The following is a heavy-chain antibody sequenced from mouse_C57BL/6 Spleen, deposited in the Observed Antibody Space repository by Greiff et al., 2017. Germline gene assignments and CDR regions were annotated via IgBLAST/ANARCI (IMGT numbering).Heavy chain of an antibody. J-gene: IGHJ2*01. D-gene: IGHD3-2*01. CDR2: IYPGSGST. V-gene: IGHV1-55*01. CDR1: GYTFTSYW. Sequence: QVHVKQPGAELVKPGASVKMSCKASGYTFTSYWITWVKQRPGQGLEWIGDIYPGSGSTNYNEKFKSKATLTVDTSSSTAYMQLSSLTSEDSAVYYCARTDSDYWGQGTTLTVSA. CDR3: ARTDSDY.